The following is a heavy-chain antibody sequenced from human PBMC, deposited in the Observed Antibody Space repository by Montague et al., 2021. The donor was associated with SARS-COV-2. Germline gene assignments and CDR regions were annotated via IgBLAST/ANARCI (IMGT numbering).Heavy chain of an antibody. CDR2: IYYSGST. CDR3: ARGSGWLGNAFDI. J-gene: IGHJ3*02. D-gene: IGHD6-19*01. CDR1: GGSISSYY. Sequence: SETLSLTCTVSGGSISSYYCRWIRQPPGKGLEWIGYIYYSGSTNXIPSLKSRVTISVDTSKNQFSLKLSSVTAADTAVYYCARGSGWLGNAFDIWGQGTMVTVAS. V-gene: IGHV4-59*01.